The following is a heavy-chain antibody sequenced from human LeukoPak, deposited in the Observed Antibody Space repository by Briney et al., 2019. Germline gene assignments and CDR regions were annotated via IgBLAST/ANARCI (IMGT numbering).Heavy chain of an antibody. CDR3: ATVYFGGVKN. J-gene: IGHJ4*02. CDR2: ISTSSTYI. D-gene: IGHD3-16*01. CDR1: GFTFSDYS. Sequence: GGSLRLSCAASGFTFSDYSMNWVRQAPGKGLEWVSSISTSSTYIYYADSVKGRFTISRDNAQNSLYLQMNSLKTEDTAVYFCATVYFGGVKNWGQGTLVTAST. V-gene: IGHV3-21*03.